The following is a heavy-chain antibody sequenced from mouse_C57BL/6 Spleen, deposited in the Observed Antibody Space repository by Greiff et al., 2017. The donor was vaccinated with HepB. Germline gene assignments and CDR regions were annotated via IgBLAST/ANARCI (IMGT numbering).Heavy chain of an antibody. CDR3: ARGTGTSQAWFAY. CDR1: GYTFTSYW. D-gene: IGHD4-1*01. J-gene: IGHJ3*01. Sequence: QVQLQQPGAELVKPGASVKMSCKASGYTFTSYWITWVKQRPGQGLEWIGNIDPSDSETHYNQKFKDKATLTVDKSSSTAYMQLSSLTSEDSAVYYCARGTGTSQAWFAYWGQGTLVTVSA. V-gene: IGHV1-61*01. CDR2: IDPSDSET.